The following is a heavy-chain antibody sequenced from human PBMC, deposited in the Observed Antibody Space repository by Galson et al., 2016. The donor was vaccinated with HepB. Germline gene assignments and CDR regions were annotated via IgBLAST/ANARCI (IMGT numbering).Heavy chain of an antibody. CDR1: EFIFSDFA. CDR3: ARYSSAWSLDT. V-gene: IGHV3-23*01. J-gene: IGHJ5*02. Sequence: FLRLSCAASEFIFSDFAFSWVRQAPGKGLEWLSSISGSGNTNYADSVKGRFIISSDNSKGTLYLEMNSLRAEDTAIYYCARYSSAWSLDTWGQGTLVTASS. CDR2: ISGSGNT. D-gene: IGHD6-19*01.